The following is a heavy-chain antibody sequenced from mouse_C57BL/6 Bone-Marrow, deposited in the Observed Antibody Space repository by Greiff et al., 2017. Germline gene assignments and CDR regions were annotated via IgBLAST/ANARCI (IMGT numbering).Heavy chain of an antibody. Sequence: HLQPPLTALVQPGASVKLSFQASGYTFTSYWMHWVTPRPGQGLECIGNINPRNGGTNYNEKFQSKATLTVDKSSSTAYMQLSSLTSEDSAVYYCASAYSDYWGQGTTLTVSS. J-gene: IGHJ2*01. CDR3: ASAYSDY. CDR1: GYTFTSYW. V-gene: IGHV1-53*01. CDR2: INPRNGGT.